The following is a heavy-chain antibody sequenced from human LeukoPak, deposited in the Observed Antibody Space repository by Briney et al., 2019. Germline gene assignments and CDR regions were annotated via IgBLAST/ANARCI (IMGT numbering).Heavy chain of an antibody. CDR2: ISGSGGGT. Sequence: GGSLRLPCAVSGITLSNYGMSCVRQAPGKGLEWVAGISGSGGGTNYADSVKGRFTISRDNPKNTLFLQMNNLRAEDTAVYFCAKRGIVIRVILVGFHKEAYYFDSWGQGALVTVSS. CDR1: GITLSNYG. V-gene: IGHV3-23*01. CDR3: AKRGIVIRVILVGFHKEAYYFDS. D-gene: IGHD3-16*01. J-gene: IGHJ4*02.